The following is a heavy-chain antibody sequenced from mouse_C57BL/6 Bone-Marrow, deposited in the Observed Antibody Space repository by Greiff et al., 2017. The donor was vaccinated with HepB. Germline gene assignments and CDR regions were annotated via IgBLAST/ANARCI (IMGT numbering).Heavy chain of an antibody. CDR3: ARTYYGNYVRFAY. CDR1: GYAFTNYL. J-gene: IGHJ3*01. Sequence: VQLQQSGAELVRPGTSVKVSCKASGYAFTNYLIEWVKQRPGQGLEWIGVINPGSGGTNYNENFKGKATLTADKSSSTAYMQLSSLTSEDAAVYFCARTYYGNYVRFAYWGQGTLVTVSA. D-gene: IGHD2-10*01. CDR2: INPGSGGT. V-gene: IGHV1-54*01.